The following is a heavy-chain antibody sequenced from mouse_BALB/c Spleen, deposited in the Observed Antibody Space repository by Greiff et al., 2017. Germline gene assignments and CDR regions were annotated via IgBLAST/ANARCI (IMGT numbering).Heavy chain of an antibody. CDR1: GFTFSSYA. CDR2: ISSGGSYT. D-gene: IGHD4-1*01. Sequence: EVQGVESGGGLVKPGGSLKLSCAASGFTFSSYAMSWVRQSPEKRLEWVAEISSGGSYTYYPDTVTGRFTISRDNAKNTLYLEMSSLRSEDTAMYYCEREAYWDVFAYWGQGTLVTVSA. CDR3: EREAYWDVFAY. J-gene: IGHJ3*01. V-gene: IGHV5-9-4*01.